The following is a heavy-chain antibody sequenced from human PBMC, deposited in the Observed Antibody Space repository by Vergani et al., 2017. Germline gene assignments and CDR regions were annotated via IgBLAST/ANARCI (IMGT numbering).Heavy chain of an antibody. CDR3: TTPTKWKLRYFFDY. V-gene: IGHV3-15*01. CDR2: IRPKTDGETT. D-gene: IGHD3-9*01. CDR1: VFTFSSAW. J-gene: IGHJ4*02. Sequence: EVQPVESGGGLVKPGGSLRLSCTTSVFTFSSAWMSWVRQAPGKGQEWVARIRPKTDGETTYYAAPVKGRFTISRDDSKNTQYLQMNSLKTEDTAVYYCTTPTKWKLRYFFDYWGQGTLVTVS.